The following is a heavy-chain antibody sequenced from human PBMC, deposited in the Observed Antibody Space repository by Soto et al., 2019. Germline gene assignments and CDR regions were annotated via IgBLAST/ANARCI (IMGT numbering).Heavy chain of an antibody. Sequence: EVQLLESGGGLVQPGGSLRLSCAASGFTFGSHDMSWVRQAPGKVVEWVSSISVSDPGTYYADSVKGRFTLSRDISKNTLFLQMDSLRGEDTALYYCTKGTWLDIWGQGTMVTVSS. V-gene: IGHV3-23*01. CDR3: TKGTWLDI. D-gene: IGHD6-19*01. CDR1: GFTFGSHD. CDR2: ISVSDPGT. J-gene: IGHJ3*02.